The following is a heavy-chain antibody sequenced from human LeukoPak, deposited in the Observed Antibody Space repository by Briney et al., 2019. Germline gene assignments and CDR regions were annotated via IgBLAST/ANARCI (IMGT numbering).Heavy chain of an antibody. J-gene: IGHJ4*02. Sequence: ASVTVSCEASGYTFTDYYLHWVRQAPGQGFEWMGWINPNSGDTNYAQKFQGRVTMTRDTSISTAHMEMSRLRSDDTAVYYCARANFLYCSSTTCLFDYWGQGTLVTVSS. CDR3: ARANFLYCSSTTCLFDY. CDR1: GYTFTDYY. CDR2: INPNSGDT. V-gene: IGHV1-2*02. D-gene: IGHD2-2*01.